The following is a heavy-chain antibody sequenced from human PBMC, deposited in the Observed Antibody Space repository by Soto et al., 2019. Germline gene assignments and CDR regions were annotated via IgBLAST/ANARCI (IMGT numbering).Heavy chain of an antibody. D-gene: IGHD6-6*01. V-gene: IGHV3-74*01. CDR2: INTDGTDT. CDR3: TRDRQGPQHYFDY. CDR1: GFIFDSDW. Sequence: EVRLVESGGGLVQPGGSLRLSCAASGFIFDSDWLHWVRQPPGKGLEWVSRINTDGTDTSYADSVTGRFTISRDNARNTLYLQMNNLRAEDTAMYYCTRDRQGPQHYFDYWGQGNVVTVCS. J-gene: IGHJ4*02.